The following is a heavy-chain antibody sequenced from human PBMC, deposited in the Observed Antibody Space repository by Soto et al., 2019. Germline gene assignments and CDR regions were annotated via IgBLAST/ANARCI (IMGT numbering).Heavy chain of an antibody. CDR1: GFTFSSYS. Sequence: EVQLVESGGGLVKPGGSLRLSCAASGFTFSSYSMNWVRQAPGKGLEWVSSISSSSSYIYYADSVKGRFTISRDNAKNSPYLHMNSLRAEDTAVYYCSRDSYTAGTFDYWGQGTLVTVSS. V-gene: IGHV3-21*01. J-gene: IGHJ4*02. D-gene: IGHD5-18*01. CDR3: SRDSYTAGTFDY. CDR2: ISSSSSYI.